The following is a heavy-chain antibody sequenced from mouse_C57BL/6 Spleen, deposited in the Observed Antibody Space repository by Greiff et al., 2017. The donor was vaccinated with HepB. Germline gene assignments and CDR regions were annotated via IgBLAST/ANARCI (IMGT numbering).Heavy chain of an antibody. CDR2: INPNNGGT. V-gene: IGHV1-18*01. Sequence: EVKLQESGPELVKPGASVKIPCKASGYTFTDYNMDWVKQSHGKSLEWIGDINPNNGGTIYNQKFKGKATLTVDKSSSTAYMELRSLTSEDTAVYYCARRSDAMDYWGQGTSVTVSS. CDR3: ARRSDAMDY. CDR1: GYTFTDYN. J-gene: IGHJ4*01.